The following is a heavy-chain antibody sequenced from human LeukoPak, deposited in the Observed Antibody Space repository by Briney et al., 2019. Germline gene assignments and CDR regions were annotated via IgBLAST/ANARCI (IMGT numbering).Heavy chain of an antibody. V-gene: IGHV4-59*01. CDR3: ARVSMATPIPAYYYYYRMDV. D-gene: IGHD5-24*01. Sequence: SETLSLTCTVSGGSISSYYWSWIRQPPGKGLEWIGYIYYSGSTNYNPSLKSRVTISVGTSKNQFSLKLSSVTAADTAVYYCARVSMATPIPAYYYYYRMDVWGQGTTVTVSS. J-gene: IGHJ6*02. CDR1: GGSISSYY. CDR2: IYYSGST.